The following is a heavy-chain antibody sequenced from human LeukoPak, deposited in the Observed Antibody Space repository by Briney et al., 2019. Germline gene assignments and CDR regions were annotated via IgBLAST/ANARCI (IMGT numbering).Heavy chain of an antibody. J-gene: IGHJ4*02. CDR1: GFTVSYNY. CDR2: MKHDGIEK. Sequence: PGGSLRLSCAASGFTVSYNYMTWVRQAPGKGLEWVANMKHDGIEKYHVDSVKGRFTISRDNTKNSLYLHMSSLRVEDTAVYYCAREGREGYNYPALDFWGQGILVTVSS. CDR3: AREGREGYNYPALDF. D-gene: IGHD5-24*01. V-gene: IGHV3-7*05.